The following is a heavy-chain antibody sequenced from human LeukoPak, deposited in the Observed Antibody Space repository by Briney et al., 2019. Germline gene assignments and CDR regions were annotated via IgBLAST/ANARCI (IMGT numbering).Heavy chain of an antibody. J-gene: IGHJ5*02. CDR2: INPNSGGE. D-gene: IGHD2-2*01. CDR3: ARARKIVVVPAAIGGFDP. V-gene: IGHV1-2*02. Sequence: ASVKVSCKASGYTFTGYYMHWVRQAPGQGLEWLGWINPNSGGENYAQKFQGRVTMTRAASISTTSMGLRRLRSDDTDVYYGARARKIVVVPAAIGGFDPWGQGTLVTVSS. CDR1: GYTFTGYY.